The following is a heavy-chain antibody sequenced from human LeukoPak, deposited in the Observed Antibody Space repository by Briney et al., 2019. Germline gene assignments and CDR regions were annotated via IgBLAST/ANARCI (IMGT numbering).Heavy chain of an antibody. CDR3: ARVGPGVWFDY. CDR2: IYYSGST. V-gene: IGHV4-30-4*01. D-gene: IGHD3-16*01. J-gene: IGHJ4*02. CDR1: GGSISIGSYF. Sequence: SETLSLNCTVSGGSISIGSYFWSWIRQPPGKGLEWIGNIYYSGSTYYNPSLKSRVTISVDTSKNQFSLKLSSVTAADTAVYYCARVGPGVWFDYWGQGTLVTVSS.